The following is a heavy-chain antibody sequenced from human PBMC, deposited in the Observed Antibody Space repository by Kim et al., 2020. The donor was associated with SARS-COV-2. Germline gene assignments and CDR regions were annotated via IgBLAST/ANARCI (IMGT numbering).Heavy chain of an antibody. J-gene: IGHJ4*02. CDR2: ISWNRGTI. CDR3: AKGGGSEAMVTGSFEY. CDR1: GFTFDDYG. V-gene: IGHV3-9*01. D-gene: IGHD5-18*01. Sequence: GGSLRLSCAGSGFTFDDYGIHWVRQVPGKGLEWVSGISWNRGTIIYADSVKGRFTISRDNAKNSLYLQMNSLRAEDTALYYCAKGGGSEAMVTGSFEYWGQGTLVIVSS.